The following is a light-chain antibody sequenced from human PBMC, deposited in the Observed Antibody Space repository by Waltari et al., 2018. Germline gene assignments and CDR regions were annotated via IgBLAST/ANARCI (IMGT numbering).Light chain of an antibody. Sequence: ETVLTQSPGTLSLFPGEGVTLSCRASQSIYSDSLAWYQQQPGQPPRLLIYGASSRATGVPDRFSGRGSGTDFTLTISRLEPEDFAVYYCQQFGGSPPYTFGQGTKLEIK. J-gene: IGKJ2*01. V-gene: IGKV3-20*01. CDR2: GAS. CDR1: QSIYSDS. CDR3: QQFGGSPPYT.